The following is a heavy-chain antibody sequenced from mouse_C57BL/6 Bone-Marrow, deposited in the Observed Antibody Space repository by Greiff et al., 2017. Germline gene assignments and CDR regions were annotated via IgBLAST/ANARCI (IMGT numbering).Heavy chain of an antibody. J-gene: IGHJ2*01. V-gene: IGHV1-55*01. Sequence: QVQLQQPGAELVKPGASVKMSCKASGYTFTSYWITWVKQRPGQGLEWIGDIYPGSGSTNYNEKFKSKATLTVDTSSSTAYMQLSSLTSEDSAVYYCEREGVLRSYFDYWGQGTTLTVSS. CDR1: GYTFTSYW. CDR2: IYPGSGST. CDR3: EREGVLRSYFDY. D-gene: IGHD1-1*01.